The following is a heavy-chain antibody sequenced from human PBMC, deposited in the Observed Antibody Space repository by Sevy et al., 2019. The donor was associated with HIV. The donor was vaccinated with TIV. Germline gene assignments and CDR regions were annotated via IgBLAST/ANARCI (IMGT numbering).Heavy chain of an antibody. D-gene: IGHD3-3*01. CDR1: GGSISSYF. CDR3: ARDDASNPRVLDY. J-gene: IGHJ4*02. Sequence: SETLSLTCSVSGGSISSYFWTWIRQPPGKGLDWIGHIYYTGSANYNPSLKSRVTISIDKSKSQFSLNLSSVTAADTAVYYCARDDASNPRVLDYWGQGALVTVSS. CDR2: IYYTGSA. V-gene: IGHV4-59*01.